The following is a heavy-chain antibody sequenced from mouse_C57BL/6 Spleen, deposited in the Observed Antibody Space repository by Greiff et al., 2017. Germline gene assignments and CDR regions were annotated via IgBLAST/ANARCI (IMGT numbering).Heavy chain of an antibody. V-gene: IGHV1-53*01. Sequence: QVQLQQPGTELVKPGASVKLSCKASGYTFTSYWMHWVKQRPGQGLEWIGNINPSNGGTNYNEKFKSKATLTVDKSSSTAYMQLSSLPSEDSAVYYWARGRYYGSSYVDWYFDVWGTGTTVTVSS. CDR1: GYTFTSYW. CDR2: INPSNGGT. D-gene: IGHD1-1*01. CDR3: ARGRYYGSSYVDWYFDV. J-gene: IGHJ1*03.